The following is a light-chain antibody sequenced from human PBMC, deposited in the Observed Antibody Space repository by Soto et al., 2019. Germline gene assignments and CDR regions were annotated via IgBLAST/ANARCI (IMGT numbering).Light chain of an antibody. CDR2: GAS. J-gene: IGKJ5*01. V-gene: IGKV3-20*01. CDR3: QQVGSSPIT. CDR1: QSVNRSY. Sequence: EIVLTQSPGTLSLSPGERATLSCRASQSVNRSYLVWYQQRPGQAPRLLIYGASSRATGIPDRFSGSASGADLTLTISRLEPEDFAGYYCQQVGSSPITFGQGTRLEIK.